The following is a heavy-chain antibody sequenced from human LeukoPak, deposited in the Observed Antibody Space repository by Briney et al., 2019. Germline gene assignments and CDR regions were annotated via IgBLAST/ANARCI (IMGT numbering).Heavy chain of an antibody. CDR1: GFTFSTYA. Sequence: GGSLGLSCGASGFTFSTYAMSWVRQAPGKGLEWVANIKQDGSEKYYVDSVKGRFTISRDNAKNSLYLQMNSLRAEDTAVYYCARDQGKGIAVAAPNYWGQGTLVTVSS. CDR3: ARDQGKGIAVAAPNY. CDR2: IKQDGSEK. J-gene: IGHJ4*02. V-gene: IGHV3-7*01. D-gene: IGHD6-19*01.